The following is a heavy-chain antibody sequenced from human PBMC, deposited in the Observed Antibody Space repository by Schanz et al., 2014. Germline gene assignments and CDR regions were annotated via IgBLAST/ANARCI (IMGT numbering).Heavy chain of an antibody. CDR1: GFNFGSHG. V-gene: IGHV3-33*06. CDR3: AKAADWPVTQFDP. J-gene: IGHJ5*02. CDR2: ISYDGSFK. D-gene: IGHD3-9*01. Sequence: QVQLVESGGGVVQPGRSLRLSCAASGFNFGSHGMHWVRQAPGKGLEWVAVISYDGSFKNYADSVRGRITMSRDNSKNSLYLQMNSLRAEDTAVYYCAKAADWPVTQFDPWGQGTLVTVSS.